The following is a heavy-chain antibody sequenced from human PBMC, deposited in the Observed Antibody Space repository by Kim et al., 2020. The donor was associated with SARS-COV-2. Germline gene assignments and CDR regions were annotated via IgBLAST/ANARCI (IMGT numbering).Heavy chain of an antibody. CDR1: GASISSSSYY. V-gene: IGHV4-39*01. D-gene: IGHD5-18*01. CDR2: IDYTGST. Sequence: SETLSLTCTVSGASISSSSYYWGWIRQPPGKGPGWIGSIDYTGSTYSNPSLKSRVTISVDTSKNQFSLKLTSVTAADTAVYYCVTLGYIHTRFDYWGQGALVTVSS. J-gene: IGHJ4*02. CDR3: VTLGYIHTRFDY.